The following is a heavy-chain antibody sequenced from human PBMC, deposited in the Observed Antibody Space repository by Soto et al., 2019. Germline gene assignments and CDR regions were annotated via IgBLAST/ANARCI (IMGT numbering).Heavy chain of an antibody. Sequence: EVQLVESGGGLVQPGRSLRLSCAASGFTFDGYAMHWVRQAPGKGLEWVSGMSWNSGNIGYADSVKGRFTISRDNAKNSLYLQMNSLRAEDTALYYCAKDIGGEMHAFDIWGQGTKVTVSS. V-gene: IGHV3-9*01. CDR2: MSWNSGNI. CDR1: GFTFDGYA. D-gene: IGHD2-15*01. CDR3: AKDIGGEMHAFDI. J-gene: IGHJ3*02.